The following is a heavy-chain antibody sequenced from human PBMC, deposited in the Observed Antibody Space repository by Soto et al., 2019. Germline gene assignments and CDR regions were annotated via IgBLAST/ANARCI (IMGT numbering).Heavy chain of an antibody. V-gene: IGHV3-21*01. CDR2: ISSSSSYI. D-gene: IGHD6-19*01. CDR3: ARSIAVAGTANYYYYDGMDV. Sequence: EVQLVESGGGLVKPGGSLRLSCAASGFTFSSYSMNWVRQAPGKGLEWVSSISSSSSYIYYADSVKGRFTISRDNAKNSLYLQMNSLRAEDTAVYYCARSIAVAGTANYYYYDGMDVWGQGTTVTVSS. J-gene: IGHJ6*02. CDR1: GFTFSSYS.